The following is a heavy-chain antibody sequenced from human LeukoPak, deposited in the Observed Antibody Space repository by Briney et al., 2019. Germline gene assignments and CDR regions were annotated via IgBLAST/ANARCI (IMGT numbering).Heavy chain of an antibody. J-gene: IGHJ4*02. V-gene: IGHV3-23*01. Sequence: GGSLRLSCAASGFTFSTYAMSWVRQAPGMGLEWVSAISGSGGNTYYADSVTGRFTISRDNSKNTLYLQMNSLRAEDTAIYYCAKHFSVTSKSFDYWGQGTLVTVSS. D-gene: IGHD4-17*01. CDR1: GFTFSTYA. CDR3: AKHFSVTSKSFDY. CDR2: ISGSGGNT.